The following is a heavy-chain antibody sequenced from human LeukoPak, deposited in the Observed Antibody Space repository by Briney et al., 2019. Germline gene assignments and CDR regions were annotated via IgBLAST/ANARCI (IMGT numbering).Heavy chain of an antibody. CDR2: ISYDGSHK. CDR3: ARRAGAYSHPYDY. Sequence: QSGGSLRLSCAASGFTFSNYGMHWVRQAPGKGLEWVAIISYDGSHKYYADSVKGRFTISRDNSKNTLYLQMNSLRAEDTAVYYCARRAGAYSHPYDYWGQGTLVTVSS. V-gene: IGHV3-30*03. J-gene: IGHJ4*02. D-gene: IGHD4/OR15-4a*01. CDR1: GFTFSNYG.